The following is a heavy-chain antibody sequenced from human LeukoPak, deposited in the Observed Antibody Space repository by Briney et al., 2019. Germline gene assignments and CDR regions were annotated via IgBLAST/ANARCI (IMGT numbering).Heavy chain of an antibody. CDR2: IYAAGNT. J-gene: IGHJ4*02. CDR3: ARDSQHLNFDH. CDR1: GFTVSSNY. Sequence: GGSLRLSCAASGFTVSSNYVSWVRQGPGKGLEWVSVIYAAGNTYYADSVKGRFTISRDNAKNSLYLQMDSLRAEDTAVYYCARDSQHLNFDHWGQGTLVTVSS. V-gene: IGHV3-66*01. D-gene: IGHD3-3*02.